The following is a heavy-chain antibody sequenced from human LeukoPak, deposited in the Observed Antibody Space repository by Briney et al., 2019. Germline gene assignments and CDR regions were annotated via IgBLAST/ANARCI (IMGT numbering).Heavy chain of an antibody. CDR3: AREEWFDP. J-gene: IGHJ5*02. CDR1: GGSFSGYY. Sequence: SETLSLTCAVYGGSFSGYYWSWIRQPPGKGLEWIGEINHSGSTNYNPSLKSRATISVDTSKNQFSLKLSSVTATDTAVYYCAREEWFDPWGQGTLVTVSS. V-gene: IGHV4-34*01. CDR2: INHSGST.